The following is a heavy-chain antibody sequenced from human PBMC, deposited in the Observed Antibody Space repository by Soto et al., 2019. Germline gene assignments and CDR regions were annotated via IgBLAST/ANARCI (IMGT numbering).Heavy chain of an antibody. D-gene: IGHD2-2*01. CDR2: ISSSSSYI. J-gene: IGHJ3*02. Sequence: LRLSCAASGFTFSSYSMNWVRQAPGKGLEWVSSISSSSSYIYYADSVKGRFTISRDNAKNSLYLQMNSLRAEDTAVYYCARVGGGYQLLHAFDIWGQGTMVPVSS. CDR3: ARVGGGYQLLHAFDI. V-gene: IGHV3-21*01. CDR1: GFTFSSYS.